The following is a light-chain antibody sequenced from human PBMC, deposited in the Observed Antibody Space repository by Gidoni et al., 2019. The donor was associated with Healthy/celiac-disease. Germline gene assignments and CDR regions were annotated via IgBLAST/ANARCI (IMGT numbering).Light chain of an antibody. CDR3: LLSYSGAWV. V-gene: IGLV7-46*01. Sequence: QAVVTQEPSLPVSPGGTVTLTCGSSTGAVTSGHYPYWFQQKPGKAPRTLIYDTSNKHSWTPARFSGSLLGGKAALTLSGAQPEDEAEYYCLLSYSGAWVFGGGTKLTVL. J-gene: IGLJ3*02. CDR2: DTS. CDR1: TGAVTSGHY.